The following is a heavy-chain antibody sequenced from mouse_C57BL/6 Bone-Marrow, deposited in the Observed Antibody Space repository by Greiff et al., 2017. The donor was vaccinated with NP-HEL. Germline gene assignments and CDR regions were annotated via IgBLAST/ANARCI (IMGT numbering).Heavy chain of an antibody. J-gene: IGHJ3*01. CDR1: GYTFTDYN. CDR3: ARRKTARFAY. CDR2: INPNNGGT. Sequence: VHVKQSGPELVKPGASVKIPCKASGYTFTDYNMDWVKQSHGKSLEWIGDINPNNGGTIYNQKFKGKATLTVDKSSSTAYMELRSLTSEDTAVYYCARRKTARFAYWGQGTLVTVSA. D-gene: IGHD3-2*01. V-gene: IGHV1-18*01.